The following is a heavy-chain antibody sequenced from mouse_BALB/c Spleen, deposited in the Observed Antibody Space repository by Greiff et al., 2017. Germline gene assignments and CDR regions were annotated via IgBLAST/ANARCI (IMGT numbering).Heavy chain of an antibody. CDR1: GYSFTSYW. D-gene: IGHD2-3*01. CDR2: IYPGNSDT. V-gene: IGHV1-5*01. Sequence: EVQLQQSGTVLARPGASVKMSCKASGYSFTSYWMHWVKQRPGQGLEWIGAIYPGNSDTSYNQKFKGKAKLTAVTSASTAYMELSSLTNEDSAVYYCTRGGYYDYYAMDYWGQGTSVTVSS. CDR3: TRGGYYDYYAMDY. J-gene: IGHJ4*01.